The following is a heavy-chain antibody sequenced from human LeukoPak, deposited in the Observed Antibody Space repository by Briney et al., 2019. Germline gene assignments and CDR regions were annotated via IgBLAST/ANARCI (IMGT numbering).Heavy chain of an antibody. Sequence: GRSPRLSCAASGFTFSSYAMHWVRQAPGKGPEWVAVISYDGSNKYYADSVKGRFTISRDNSKNTLYLQMNSLRAEDTAVYYCARDLQQWLGHYFDYWGQGTLVTVSS. CDR2: ISYDGSNK. V-gene: IGHV3-30*04. CDR1: GFTFSSYA. D-gene: IGHD6-19*01. CDR3: ARDLQQWLGHYFDY. J-gene: IGHJ4*02.